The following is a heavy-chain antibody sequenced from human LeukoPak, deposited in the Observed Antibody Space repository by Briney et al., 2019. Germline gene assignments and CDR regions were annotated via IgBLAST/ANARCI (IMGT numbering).Heavy chain of an antibody. J-gene: IGHJ3*02. D-gene: IGHD4-17*01. CDR3: AREAFTTVTSATDAFDI. V-gene: IGHV1-2*02. CDR1: GYTFTSYY. CDR2: INPNSGAT. Sequence: GASVKVSCKASGYTFTSYYMHWVRQAPGQGLEWMGWINPNSGATNFAQKFQGRVTMTRDTSISTAYMDLSRLRSDDTAVYYCAREAFTTVTSATDAFDIWGQGRMVTVSS.